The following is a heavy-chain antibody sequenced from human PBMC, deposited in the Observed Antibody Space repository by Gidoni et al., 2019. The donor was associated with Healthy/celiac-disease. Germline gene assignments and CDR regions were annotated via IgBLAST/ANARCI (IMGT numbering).Heavy chain of an antibody. CDR3: ARYSGSYIWFDP. CDR2: INHSGST. J-gene: IGHJ5*02. V-gene: IGHV4-34*01. D-gene: IGHD1-26*01. Sequence: QGQLQQWGAGLLKPSETLSRTCAVYGGSFSGYYWSWIRQPPGKGLEWIGEINHSGSTNYHPSLKSRVTISVDTSKNQFSLKLSSVTAADTAVYYCARYSGSYIWFDPWGQGTLVTVSS. CDR1: GGSFSGYY.